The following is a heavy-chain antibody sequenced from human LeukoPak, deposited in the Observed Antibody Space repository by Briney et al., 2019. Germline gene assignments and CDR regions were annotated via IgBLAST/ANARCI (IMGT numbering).Heavy chain of an antibody. V-gene: IGHV4-59*02. J-gene: IGHJ4*02. Sequence: NPSETLSLTCTVSGGSVPNFYWNWIRQSLGKRLEWIGYIYNSGSINYNPSLKSRVAISEDTSKNQFSLKLSSVTAADTAVYYCARATVAGALDFWGQGTLVTVPS. CDR1: GGSVPNFY. CDR3: ARATVAGALDF. CDR2: IYNSGSI. D-gene: IGHD6-19*01.